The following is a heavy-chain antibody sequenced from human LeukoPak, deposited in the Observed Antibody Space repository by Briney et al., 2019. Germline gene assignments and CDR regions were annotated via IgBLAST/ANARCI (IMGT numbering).Heavy chain of an antibody. D-gene: IGHD4-17*01. Sequence: ASVTVSFTASGYTFTDYYMHWVRQAPGQGLEWMGWININSGGTNYPQKFQGRVTMTRDTSINTAYMELSRLRSDDTAVYYCARDMLPMTTVTTPGDYWGQGTLVTVSS. CDR3: ARDMLPMTTVTTPGDY. V-gene: IGHV1-2*02. CDR1: GYTFTDYY. CDR2: ININSGGT. J-gene: IGHJ4*02.